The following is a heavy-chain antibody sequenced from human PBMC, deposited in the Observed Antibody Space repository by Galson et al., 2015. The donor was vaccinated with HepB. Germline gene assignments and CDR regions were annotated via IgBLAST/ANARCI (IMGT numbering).Heavy chain of an antibody. V-gene: IGHV7-4-1*02. Sequence: SVKVSCKASGNTFTTYAMNWVRQAPGQGLEWMGWINTNTGNPTYAQGFTGRFVFSLDTSVSTAYLQISSLKAEDTAVYYCARVVVITTGIHYYYYGMDVWGQGTTVTVSS. CDR3: ARVVVITTGIHYYYYGMDV. CDR1: GNTFTTYA. CDR2: INTNTGNP. J-gene: IGHJ6*02. D-gene: IGHD3-22*01.